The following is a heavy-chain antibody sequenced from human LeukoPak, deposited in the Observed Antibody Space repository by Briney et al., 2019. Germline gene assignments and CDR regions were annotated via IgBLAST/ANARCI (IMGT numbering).Heavy chain of an antibody. CDR1: GGSISSSSYY. CDR3: ARDRVKGPLTNRIGFDP. Sequence: PSETLSLTCTVSGGSISSSSYYWGWLRQPPGKGLEWIGSIYYSGSTYYNPSLKSRVTISVDTSKNQFSLKLSSVTAADTAVYYCARDRVKGPLTNRIGFDPWGQGTLVTVSS. CDR2: IYYSGST. V-gene: IGHV4-39*07. J-gene: IGHJ5*02.